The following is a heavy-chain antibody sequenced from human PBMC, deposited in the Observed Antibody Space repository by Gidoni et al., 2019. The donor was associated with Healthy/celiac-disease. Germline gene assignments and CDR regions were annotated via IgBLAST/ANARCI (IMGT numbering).Heavy chain of an antibody. CDR1: GGPISSGSYY. V-gene: IGHV4-61*02. CDR2: IYTSGST. CDR3: ARSAMVGATTQGFDY. Sequence: QVQLQESGPGLVKPSQPLSLTCTVSGGPISSGSYYWSWIRQPAGKGLEWIGRIYTSGSTNYNPSLKSRVTISVDTSKNQVSMKVSSVTAADTAVYYCARSAMVGATTQGFDYWGQGTLVTVSS. D-gene: IGHD1-26*01. J-gene: IGHJ4*02.